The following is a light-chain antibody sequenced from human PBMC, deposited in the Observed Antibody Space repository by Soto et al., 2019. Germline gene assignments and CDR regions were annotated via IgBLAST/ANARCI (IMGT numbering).Light chain of an antibody. CDR2: DAS. CDR1: QRISTY. CDR3: QQSYSTPRT. Sequence: DIQMTQSPSSLSASVGDRATITCRASQRISTYLNWYQQKPGKAPKFLIYDASNLQSGVPSRFSGGGSGTDFTLTISSLQPEDFATYYCQQSYSTPRTFGQGTKVDIK. J-gene: IGKJ1*01. V-gene: IGKV1-39*01.